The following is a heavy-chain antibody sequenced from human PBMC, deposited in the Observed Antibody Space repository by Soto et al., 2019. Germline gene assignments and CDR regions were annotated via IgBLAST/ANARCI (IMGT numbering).Heavy chain of an antibody. CDR3: AKGGCSGGSCYPLDY. D-gene: IGHD2-15*01. Sequence: PGGSLRLSCVASGFTFSGYAMSWVRQAPGKGLEWVSTISGGGGSAYYADSVKGRFTISRDNSKNTLFLRMKSLRAEDTAVYYCAKGGCSGGSCYPLDYWGQGALVTVSS. V-gene: IGHV3-23*01. CDR1: GFTFSGYA. CDR2: ISGGGGSA. J-gene: IGHJ4*02.